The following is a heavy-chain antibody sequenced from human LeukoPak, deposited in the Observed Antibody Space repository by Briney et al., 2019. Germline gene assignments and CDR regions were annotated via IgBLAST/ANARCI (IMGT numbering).Heavy chain of an antibody. D-gene: IGHD1-26*01. V-gene: IGHV1-3*01. J-gene: IGHJ4*02. Sequence: KFQGRLTITRDTSATTAYMELSSLRSEDTAVYYCARVSRSYYVFGYWGQGTLVTVSS. CDR3: ARVSRSYYVFGY.